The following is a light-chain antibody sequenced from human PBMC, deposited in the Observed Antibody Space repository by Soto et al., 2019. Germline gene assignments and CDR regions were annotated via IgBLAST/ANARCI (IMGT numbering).Light chain of an antibody. CDR1: QSVSTSF. V-gene: IGKV3-20*01. J-gene: IGKJ1*01. Sequence: EIVLMQSPGTLSLSPGERATLSCRASQSVSTSFLAWYQQRPGQAPRLLIYSASNRATGIPDRFSGSGSGTDFTLTISRLEPEDFAVYYCQQYGLSPWTFGQGTAVEIK. CDR3: QQYGLSPWT. CDR2: SAS.